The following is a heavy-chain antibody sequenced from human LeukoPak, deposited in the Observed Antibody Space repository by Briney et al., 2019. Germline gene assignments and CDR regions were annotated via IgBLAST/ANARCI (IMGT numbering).Heavy chain of an antibody. D-gene: IGHD6-19*01. Sequence: GGSLRLSRAASGFTFSSYAMSWVRQAPGKGLEWVSAISGSGGSTYYADSVKGRFTISRDNSKNTLYLQMNSLRAEDTAVYYCAKDPHASYSSGWYGVYFDYWGQGTLVTVSS. V-gene: IGHV3-23*01. CDR2: ISGSGGST. CDR3: AKDPHASYSSGWYGVYFDY. CDR1: GFTFSSYA. J-gene: IGHJ4*02.